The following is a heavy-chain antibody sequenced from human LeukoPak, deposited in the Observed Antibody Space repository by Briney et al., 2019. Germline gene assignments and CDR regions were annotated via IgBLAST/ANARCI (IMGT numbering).Heavy chain of an antibody. Sequence: GGSLRLSCAASGFTFSTYGMHWVRQAPGKGLEWVALISYDGTKKYFADSVKGRFTISRDNSENTLYLQMNSLTTEDTAVYYCAKVGDNWDFDYWGQGTLVTVSS. J-gene: IGHJ4*02. V-gene: IGHV3-30*18. D-gene: IGHD1-1*01. CDR1: GFTFSTYG. CDR3: AKVGDNWDFDY. CDR2: ISYDGTKK.